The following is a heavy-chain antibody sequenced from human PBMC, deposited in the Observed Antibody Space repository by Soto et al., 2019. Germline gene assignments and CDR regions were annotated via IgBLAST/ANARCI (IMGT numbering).Heavy chain of an antibody. J-gene: IGHJ5*02. V-gene: IGHV4-4*02. CDR2: IYHSGST. CDR1: GGSISSSTW. Sequence: QVQLQESGPGLVKPSGTLSLTCAVSGGSISSSTWWSWVRKPPGKGLEWIGAIYHSGSTNYNPSLKSRVTISVDKSKNQFSLKLSSVTAADTAVYYCARVPWIAAAGSLGWFDPWGQGTLVTVSS. D-gene: IGHD6-13*01. CDR3: ARVPWIAAAGSLGWFDP.